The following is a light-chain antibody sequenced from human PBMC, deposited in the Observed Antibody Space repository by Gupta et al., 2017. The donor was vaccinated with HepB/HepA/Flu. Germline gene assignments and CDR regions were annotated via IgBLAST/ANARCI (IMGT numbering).Light chain of an antibody. J-gene: IGLJ2*01. CDR1: SSNIGSNY. CDR2: RNN. Sequence: VTXPCXXSSSNIGSNYVYWYQQLPGTAPKLLIYRNNQRPSGVPDRFSGSKSGTSASLAISGLRSEDEADYYCAAWDDSLSVVVFGGGTKLTVL. V-gene: IGLV1-47*01. CDR3: AAWDDSLSVVV.